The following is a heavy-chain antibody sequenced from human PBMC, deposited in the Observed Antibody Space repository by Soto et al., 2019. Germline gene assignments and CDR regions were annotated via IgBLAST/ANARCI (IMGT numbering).Heavy chain of an antibody. CDR3: ASAPLAAAYWWGDIDI. CDR1: GGTFSSYA. J-gene: IGHJ3*02. V-gene: IGHV1-69*01. CDR2: IIPIFGTA. Sequence: QVQLVQSGAEVKKPGSSVKVSCKASGGTFSSYAISWVRQAPGQVLEWMGGIIPIFGTANHAQKFQGRVTITADESTSTAYMELSSLRSEDTAVYYCASAPLAAAYWWGDIDIWGQGTMVTVSS. D-gene: IGHD6-13*01.